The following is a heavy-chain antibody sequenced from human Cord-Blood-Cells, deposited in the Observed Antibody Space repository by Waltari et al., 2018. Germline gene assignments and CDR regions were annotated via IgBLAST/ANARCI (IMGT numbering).Heavy chain of an antibody. J-gene: IGHJ5*02. CDR3: ARDGELTRGNGFDP. CDR1: GYTFTGYY. Sequence: QVQLVQSGAEVKKPGASVKVSCKASGYTFTGYYMHWVRQAPGQGLGWMGWINPKSGGANYAQKFQGRVTMTRDTSISTAYMELSRLGSDDTAVYYCARDGELTRGNGFDPWGQGTLVTVSS. D-gene: IGHD1-7*01. V-gene: IGHV1-2*02. CDR2: INPKSGGA.